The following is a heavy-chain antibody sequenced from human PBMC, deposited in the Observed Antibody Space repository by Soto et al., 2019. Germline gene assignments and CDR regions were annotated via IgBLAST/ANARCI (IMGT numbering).Heavy chain of an antibody. CDR1: GGSISSYH. D-gene: IGHD1-1*01. J-gene: IGHJ4*02. CDR2: TSNSAPT. Sequence: PSETLSLTCTVSGGSISSYHWSWIRQSPGKGLEWIGYTSNSAPTIYNPSLKSRVTISADTSKNQFSLRLNPVTAADTAVYFCARQFRDVYNAVEYWGQGALVTVSS. CDR3: ARQFRDVYNAVEY. V-gene: IGHV4-59*08.